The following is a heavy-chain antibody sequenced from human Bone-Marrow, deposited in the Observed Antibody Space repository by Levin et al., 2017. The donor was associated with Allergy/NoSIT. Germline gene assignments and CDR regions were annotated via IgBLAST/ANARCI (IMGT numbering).Heavy chain of an antibody. CDR2: INPNSGGT. CDR3: ARQADGDTAPYMDV. CDR1: GYTFTGYY. D-gene: IGHD5-18*01. J-gene: IGHJ6*02. Sequence: ASVKVSCKASGYTFTGYYMHWVRQAPGQGLEWMGWINPNSGGTNYAQKFQGRVTMTRDTSISTAYMELSRLRSDDTAVYYCARQADGDTAPYMDVWGQGTTVTVSS. V-gene: IGHV1-2*02.